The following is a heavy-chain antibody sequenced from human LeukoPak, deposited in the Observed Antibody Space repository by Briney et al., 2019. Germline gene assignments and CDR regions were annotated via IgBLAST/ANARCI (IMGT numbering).Heavy chain of an antibody. D-gene: IGHD2-15*01. CDR2: IYHSGRT. CDR3: ARFSWGHYFDY. CDR1: DYSISGGYY. J-gene: IGHJ4*02. Sequence: SETLSLTCTVSDYSISGGYYWAWIRQPPGKGLEWIANIYHSGRTYYNPSLQSRVTISVDTSKNQFSLKLSSVTAADTAVYYCARFSWGHYFDYWGQGTLVTVSS. V-gene: IGHV4-38-2*02.